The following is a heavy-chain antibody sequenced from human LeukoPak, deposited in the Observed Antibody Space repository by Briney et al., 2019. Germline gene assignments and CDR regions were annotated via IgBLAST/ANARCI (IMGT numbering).Heavy chain of an antibody. CDR2: ISYDGSNK. V-gene: IGHV3-30*18. J-gene: IGHJ6*02. D-gene: IGHD3-16*02. Sequence: TGGSLRLSCAASGFTFSSYGVHWVRQAPGKGLEWVAVISYDGSNKYYADSVKGRFTISRDNSKNTLYLQMNSLRAEDTAVYYCAKGALGGRGFGGVIAHYYYYYGMDVWGQGTTVTVSS. CDR1: GFTFSSYG. CDR3: AKGALGGRGFGGVIAHYYYYYGMDV.